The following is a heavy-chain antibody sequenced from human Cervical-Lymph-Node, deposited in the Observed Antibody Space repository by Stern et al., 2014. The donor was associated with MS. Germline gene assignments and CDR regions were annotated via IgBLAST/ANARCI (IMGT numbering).Heavy chain of an antibody. CDR1: GYRFTSYW. D-gene: IGHD3-10*01. Sequence: VQLVQSGAEVKKPGESLKISCKGSGYRFTSYWIGWVRQMPGKGLEWMGIIYPGDSDTRYSLSFQGQVNITAGKSIRSAYAQLGSLKASDTAMYYCARHAQAEGIDYWGQGTLVTVSS. V-gene: IGHV5-51*01. CDR2: IYPGDSDT. J-gene: IGHJ4*02. CDR3: ARHAQAEGIDY.